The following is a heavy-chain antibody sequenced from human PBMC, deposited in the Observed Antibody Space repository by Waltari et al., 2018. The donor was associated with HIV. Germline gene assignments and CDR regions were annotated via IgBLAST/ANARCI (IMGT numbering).Heavy chain of an antibody. J-gene: IGHJ4*02. V-gene: IGHV4-61*01. CDR1: GGSVSSNSYY. CDR2: ISYSGST. D-gene: IGHD1-26*01. Sequence: QVQLQESGPGLVKPSETLSLTCTVSGGSVSSNSYYWTWMRQPPGKRLEWIGYISYSGSTNYNPSLKSRLTISVDTSKNQFSLKLSSVTAADTAVYYCARSRVGTTRVPFDYWGQGTLVTVSS. CDR3: ARSRVGTTRVPFDY.